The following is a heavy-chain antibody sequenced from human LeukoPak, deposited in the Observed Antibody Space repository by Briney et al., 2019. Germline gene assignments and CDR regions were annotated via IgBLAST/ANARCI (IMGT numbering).Heavy chain of an antibody. Sequence: GASVKVSCKAFGYTFTNHGINWVRHAPGQGLEWMGWISAYNGDTKYAQKFQGRLTMTTDTSTSTAHMELWSLRSDDTAMYYCARDPSNSSGWRAWGDYWGQGILVTVSS. D-gene: IGHD6-25*01. V-gene: IGHV1-18*01. CDR1: GYTFTNHG. J-gene: IGHJ4*02. CDR2: ISAYNGDT. CDR3: ARDPSNSSGWRAWGDY.